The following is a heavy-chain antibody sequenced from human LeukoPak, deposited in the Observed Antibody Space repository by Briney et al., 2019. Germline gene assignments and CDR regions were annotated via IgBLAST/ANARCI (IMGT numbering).Heavy chain of an antibody. CDR1: GGSISSYY. CDR2: IYYSGST. D-gene: IGHD1-1*01. J-gene: IGHJ4*02. CDR3: ARGVQLERFDY. Sequence: PSETLSLTCTVSGGSISSYYWSWIRQPPGKGLEWIGYIYYSGSTNYNPSLKSRVTISVDTSKNQFSLKLSSVTAADTAVYYCARGVQLERFDYWGQGTQVTVSS. V-gene: IGHV4-59*01.